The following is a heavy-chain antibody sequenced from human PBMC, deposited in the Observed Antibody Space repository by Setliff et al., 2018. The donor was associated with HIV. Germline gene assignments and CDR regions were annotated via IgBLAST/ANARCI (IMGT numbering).Heavy chain of an antibody. J-gene: IGHJ4*02. CDR3: AKDISGYSY. CDR1: GFMFSSHG. D-gene: IGHD3-22*01. CDR2: IRADGINK. V-gene: IGHV3-30*02. Sequence: GESLKISCVASGFMFSSHGMHWVRQAPGKGLECLAFIRADGINKYHADSVKGRFTISRDNSKNTLYLEMNNLRTEDTAVYYCAKDISGYSYWGQGTPVTVSS.